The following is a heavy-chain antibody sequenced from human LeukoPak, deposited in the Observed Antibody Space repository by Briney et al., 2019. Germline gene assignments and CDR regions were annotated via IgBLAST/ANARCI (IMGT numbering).Heavy chain of an antibody. CDR2: IYYSGST. CDR1: GGSISSSSYY. Sequence: SETLSLTCTVSGGSISSSSYYWGWIRQPPGKGLEWIGSIYYSGSTYYNPSLKSRVTISVDTSKNQFSLKLSSVTAADTAVYYCAREGYDSNAFDIWGQGTMVTVSS. V-gene: IGHV4-39*07. J-gene: IGHJ3*02. CDR3: AREGYDSNAFDI. D-gene: IGHD3-22*01.